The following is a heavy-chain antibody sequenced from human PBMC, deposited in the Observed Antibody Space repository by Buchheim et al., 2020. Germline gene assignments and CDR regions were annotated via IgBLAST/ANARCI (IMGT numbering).Heavy chain of an antibody. Sequence: EMQLVESGGGLVQPGGSLRVSCEVSGFIFSSYWMSWVRQAPGKGLEWVSYISSSSSTIYYADSVKGRFTISRDNAKNSLYLQMNSLRDEDTAVYYCARGRAAAGTGVFDYWGQGTL. CDR3: ARGRAAAGTGVFDY. V-gene: IGHV3-48*02. CDR2: ISSSSSTI. D-gene: IGHD6-13*01. CDR1: GFIFSSYW. J-gene: IGHJ4*02.